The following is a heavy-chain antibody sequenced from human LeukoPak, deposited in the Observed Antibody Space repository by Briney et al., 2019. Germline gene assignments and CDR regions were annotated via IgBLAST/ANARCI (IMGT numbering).Heavy chain of an antibody. D-gene: IGHD2-15*01. Sequence: GGSLRLSCAASEFTFSSYAMHWVRQAPGKGLEWVAVISYDGSNKYYADSVKGRFTISRDNSKNTLYLQMNSLRAEDTAVYYCARVVVVAALVGGFDYWGQGTLVTVSS. CDR1: EFTFSSYA. CDR3: ARVVVVAALVGGFDY. CDR2: ISYDGSNK. J-gene: IGHJ4*02. V-gene: IGHV3-30-3*01.